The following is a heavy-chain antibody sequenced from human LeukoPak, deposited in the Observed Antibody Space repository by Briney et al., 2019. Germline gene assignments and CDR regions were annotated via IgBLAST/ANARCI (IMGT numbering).Heavy chain of an antibody. Sequence: SVKVSCKASGGTFSSYAISWVRQAPGQGLEWMGWMNPNSGNTGYAQKFQGRVTITADKSTSTAYMELSSLRSEDTAVYYCARAELRYFDWFPFDYWGQGTLVTVSS. CDR2: MNPNSGNT. J-gene: IGHJ4*02. D-gene: IGHD3-9*01. V-gene: IGHV1-69*04. CDR3: ARAELRYFDWFPFDY. CDR1: GGTFSSYA.